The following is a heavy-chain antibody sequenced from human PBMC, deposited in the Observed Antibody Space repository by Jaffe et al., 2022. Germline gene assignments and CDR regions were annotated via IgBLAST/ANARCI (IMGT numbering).Heavy chain of an antibody. CDR1: GYTFTGYY. CDR2: INPNSGGT. J-gene: IGHJ1*01. CDR3: ARVVYGSGSYLDYFQH. D-gene: IGHD3-10*01. Sequence: QVQLVQSGAEVKKPGASVKVSCKASGYTFTGYYMHWVRQAPGQGLEWMGRINPNSGGTNYAQKFQGRVTMTRDTSISTAYMELSRLRSDDTAVYYCARVVYGSGSYLDYFQHWGQGTLVTVSS. V-gene: IGHV1-2*06.